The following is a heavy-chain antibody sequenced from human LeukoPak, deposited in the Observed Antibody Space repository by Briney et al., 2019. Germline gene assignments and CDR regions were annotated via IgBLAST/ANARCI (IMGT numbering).Heavy chain of an antibody. CDR2: INPNSGGT. Sequence: ASVNVSCKASGYTFTGYYMHWVRQAPGQGLEWMGWINPNSGGTNYAQKFQGRVTMTRDTSISTAYMELSRLRSDDTAVYYCAMGSGYGPLGGDYYYGMDVWGQGTTVTVSS. CDR1: GYTFTGYY. CDR3: AMGSGYGPLGGDYYYGMDV. D-gene: IGHD5-18*01. V-gene: IGHV1-2*02. J-gene: IGHJ6*02.